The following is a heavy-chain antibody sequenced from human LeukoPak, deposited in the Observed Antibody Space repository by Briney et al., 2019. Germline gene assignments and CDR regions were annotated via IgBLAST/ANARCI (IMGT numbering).Heavy chain of an antibody. CDR3: ARCFTYDSSGYYLDY. J-gene: IGHJ4*02. Sequence: SENLSLTCTVSGGSISGYYWSWIRQPPGKGLEWIGYIYYSGSTNYNPSLKSRVAISVDTSKNQFSLKLSSVTAADTAVYYCARCFTYDSSGYYLDYWGQGTLVTVSS. V-gene: IGHV4-59*08. CDR1: GGSISGYY. CDR2: IYYSGST. D-gene: IGHD3-22*01.